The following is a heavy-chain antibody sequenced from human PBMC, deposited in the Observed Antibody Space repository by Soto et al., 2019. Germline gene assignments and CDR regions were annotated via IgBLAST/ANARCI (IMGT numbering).Heavy chain of an antibody. CDR3: ARDHRRVAATRWYWFDP. V-gene: IGHV6-1*01. D-gene: IGHD2-15*01. CDR1: GGRVSSNSAA. CDR2: TYYRSKWYN. J-gene: IGHJ5*02. Sequence: PSQTLSLTCAISGGRVSSNSAAWNWIRQSPSRGLEWLGRTYYRSKWYNDYAVSVKSRITINPDTSKNQFSLQLNSVTPEDTAVYYCARDHRRVAATRWYWFDPWGQGTLVTVSS.